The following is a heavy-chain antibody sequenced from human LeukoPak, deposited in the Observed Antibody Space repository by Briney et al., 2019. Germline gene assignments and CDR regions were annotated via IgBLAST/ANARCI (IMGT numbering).Heavy chain of an antibody. CDR1: GTYW. CDR2: INSDGSWT. CDR3: VTYYETY. Sequence: GGSLRLSCAASGTYWMHWVRQAPGKGLVWVSHINSDGSWTGYADSVKGRFTISKDNAKNTVSLQMNNLRAEDTAVYYCVTYYETYWGRGTLVTVSS. D-gene: IGHD3-22*01. J-gene: IGHJ4*02. V-gene: IGHV3-74*01.